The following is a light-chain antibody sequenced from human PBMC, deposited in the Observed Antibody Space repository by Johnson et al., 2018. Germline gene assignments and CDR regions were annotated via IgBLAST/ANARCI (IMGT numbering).Light chain of an antibody. J-gene: IGLJ1*01. Sequence: SVLTQPPSVSAAPGQKVTISCSGSSSNIGNNYVSWCQQLPGTAPKHPIYENNKRPPGIPDRVSGSKSGTSATLGITRLPTVDEAAYYCGTWDSSLSAGNVFGTGTKVTVL. CDR3: GTWDSSLSAGNV. V-gene: IGLV1-51*02. CDR2: ENN. CDR1: SSNIGNNY.